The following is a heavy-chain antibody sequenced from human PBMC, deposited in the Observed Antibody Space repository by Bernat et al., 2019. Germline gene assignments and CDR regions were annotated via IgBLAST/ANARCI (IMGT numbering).Heavy chain of an antibody. D-gene: IGHD3-10*01. J-gene: IGHJ6*02. Sequence: QVQLQESGPGLVKPSQTLSLTCTVSGGSITSGDYYWSWIRQPPGKGLEWIGHIYYSGSTYYNPSLKSRVTISVDTSKNQFSLKLSSVTAADTAVYYCARADGSGSYYYYYGMDVWGQGTTVTVSS. V-gene: IGHV4-30-4*01. CDR3: ARADGSGSYYYYYGMDV. CDR2: IYYSGST. CDR1: GGSITSGDYY.